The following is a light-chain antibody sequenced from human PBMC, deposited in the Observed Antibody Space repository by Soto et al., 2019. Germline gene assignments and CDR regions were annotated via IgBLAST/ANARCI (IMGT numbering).Light chain of an antibody. CDR1: QGINRF. Sequence: AIQLTQSPSSLSASVGGRVTITWRASQGINRFLAWYQQKPGKAPKLLIYAASSLQSGVPSRFSGSGSGTDFTLTISSLQPEDFATDYCLKDYNYPRKFGQGTKVDIK. J-gene: IGKJ1*01. V-gene: IGKV1-6*01. CDR3: LKDYNYPRK. CDR2: AAS.